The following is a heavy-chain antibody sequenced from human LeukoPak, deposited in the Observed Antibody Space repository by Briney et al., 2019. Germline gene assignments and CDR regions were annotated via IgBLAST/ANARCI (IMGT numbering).Heavy chain of an antibody. CDR2: ISYDESNK. V-gene: IGHV3-30*01. CDR3: ARDGVPAAIPHYYYYMDV. CDR1: GFTFSSYA. Sequence: GGSLRLSCAASGFTFSSYAMHWVRQAPGKGLEWVAVISYDESNKYYADSVKGRFTISRDNSKDTLYLQMNSLRAEDTAVYYCARDGVPAAIPHYYYYMDVWGKGTTVTVSS. D-gene: IGHD2-2*02. J-gene: IGHJ6*03.